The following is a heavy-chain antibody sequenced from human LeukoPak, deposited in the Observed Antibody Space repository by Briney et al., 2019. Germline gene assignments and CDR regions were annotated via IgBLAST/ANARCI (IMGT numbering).Heavy chain of an antibody. CDR1: GFTFDDYS. CDR3: AKDRGVGPSGGFDS. V-gene: IGHV3-9*03. J-gene: IGHJ3*02. CDR2: ISWNSADI. D-gene: IGHD1-26*01. Sequence: PGGSLRLSCAASGFTFDDYSMHWVRQAPGRGLEWVSGISWNSADIGYADSVKGRFTISRDNAKNSLSLQMNSLTAEDMALYYCAKDRGVGPSGGFDSWGQGTMVIVSS.